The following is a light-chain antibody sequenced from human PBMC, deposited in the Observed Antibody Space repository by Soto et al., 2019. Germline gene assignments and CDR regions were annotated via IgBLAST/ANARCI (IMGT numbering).Light chain of an antibody. CDR2: SAS. CDR1: QGINSW. CDR3: QQGNRFPLP. Sequence: DMRMTQSPSSASASVGDRITITCRARQGINSWLAWHQQKPGQAPNLMIFSASTLKCGVPSTFSGSGSGTDFTLAITNAQPEDVTVYYCQQGNRFPLPFGDGTKVDFK. J-gene: IGKJ3*01. V-gene: IGKV1-12*01.